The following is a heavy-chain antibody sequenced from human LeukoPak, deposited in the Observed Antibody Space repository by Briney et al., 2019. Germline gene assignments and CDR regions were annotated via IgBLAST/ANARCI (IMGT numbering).Heavy chain of an antibody. CDR1: GFTFRSYA. CDR2: ISSTSSTI. D-gene: IGHD3-22*01. J-gene: IGHJ4*02. V-gene: IGHV3-48*04. Sequence: GGSLRLSCAASGFTFRSYAMNWVRQAPGEGLEWVSYISSTSSTIYYVDSVKGRFTISRDNAKNSLYLQMNSLRAEDTAVYYCARGRFSYDSSGYSSFYYWGQGTLVTVSS. CDR3: ARGRFSYDSSGYSSFYY.